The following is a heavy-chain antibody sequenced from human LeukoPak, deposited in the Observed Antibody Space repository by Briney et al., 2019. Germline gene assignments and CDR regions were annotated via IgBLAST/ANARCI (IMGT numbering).Heavy chain of an antibody. Sequence: GGSLRLSCAASGFTFSSYSMNWVRQAPGKGLEWVSYISSSSSTIYYADSVKGRFTISRDNAKNSLYLQMNSLRAEDTAVYYCARDRLVATPYHRGNWFDPWGQGTLVTVSS. CDR2: ISSSSSTI. J-gene: IGHJ5*02. CDR1: GFTFSSYS. CDR3: ARDRLVATPYHRGNWFDP. V-gene: IGHV3-48*01. D-gene: IGHD5-12*01.